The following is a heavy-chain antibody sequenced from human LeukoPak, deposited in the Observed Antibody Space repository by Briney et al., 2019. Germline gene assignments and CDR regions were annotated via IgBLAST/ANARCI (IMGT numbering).Heavy chain of an antibody. CDR1: GFTFSSYW. V-gene: IGHV3-74*01. Sequence: GGSLRLSCAASGFTFSSYWMNWVRQAPGKGLVWVSRIASDGSSTTYADSVKGRFSISRDNSKNTLYLQMNSLRAEDTAVYYCAREPGMGSDYYCGMDVWGQGTTVTVSS. J-gene: IGHJ6*02. D-gene: IGHD3-10*01. CDR3: AREPGMGSDYYCGMDV. CDR2: IASDGSST.